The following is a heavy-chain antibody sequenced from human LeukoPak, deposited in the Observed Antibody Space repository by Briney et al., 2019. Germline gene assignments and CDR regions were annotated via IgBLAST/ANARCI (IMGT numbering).Heavy chain of an antibody. CDR1: GFTVSSNS. D-gene: IGHD1-26*01. CDR3: ARVNTGSYRTAFDI. CDR2: IYTGGTT. J-gene: IGHJ3*02. Sequence: PGGSLRLSCAASGFTVSSNSMSWVRQAPGKGLVWVSVIYTGGTTYYADSVKGRFTISRDNSKNTLYLQMNSLRAEDTAVYYCARVNTGSYRTAFDIWGQGTMVTVSS. V-gene: IGHV3-66*01.